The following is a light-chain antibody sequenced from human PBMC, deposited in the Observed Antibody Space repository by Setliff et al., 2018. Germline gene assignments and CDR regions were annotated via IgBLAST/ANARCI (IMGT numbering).Light chain of an antibody. Sequence: SALAQPASVSGSPGQSITISCTGTSSDVGGYNYVSWYQQHPDKAPKLMIYGVSKRPSGVSNRFSGSKSGNTASLTISGLQAEDEAVYYCSSYTSSSTLDWVFGGGTKVTVL. J-gene: IGLJ3*02. CDR2: GVS. V-gene: IGLV2-14*01. CDR1: SSDVGGYNY. CDR3: SSYTSSSTLDWV.